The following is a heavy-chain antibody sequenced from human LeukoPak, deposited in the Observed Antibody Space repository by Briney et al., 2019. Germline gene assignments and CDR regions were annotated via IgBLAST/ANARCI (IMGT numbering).Heavy chain of an antibody. CDR3: ARDRAWNYFDY. J-gene: IGHJ4*02. Sequence: GGSLRLSCEASGFTFSSYGMHWVRQAPGGGLEWVAVISYDGSDKKYGDSAKGRFTISRDNSKNTLYLQMNSLRAEDTAVYYCARDRAWNYFDYWGQGTLVTVSS. CDR2: ISYDGSDK. CDR1: GFTFSSYG. V-gene: IGHV3-30*03. D-gene: IGHD3-3*01.